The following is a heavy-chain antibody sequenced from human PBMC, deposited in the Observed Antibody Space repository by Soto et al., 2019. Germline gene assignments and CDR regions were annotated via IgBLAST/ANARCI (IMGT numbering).Heavy chain of an antibody. CDR1: GYTFTGYY. Sequence: QVQLVQSGAEVKKSGASVRVSCKASGYTFTGYYMNWVRQAHGQGLEWMGWIILNTGGTKYAQKFQVWITMTRDTSISTAYMELSRLKSDDSGDYYCARAPPLVYVSWLDPWGQGAPVTGSS. J-gene: IGHJ5*02. CDR2: IILNTGGT. D-gene: IGHD2-8*01. CDR3: ARAPPLVYVSWLDP. V-gene: IGHV1-2*04.